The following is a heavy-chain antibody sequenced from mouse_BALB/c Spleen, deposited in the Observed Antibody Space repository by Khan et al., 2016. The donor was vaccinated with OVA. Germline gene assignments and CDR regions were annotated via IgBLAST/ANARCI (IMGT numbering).Heavy chain of an antibody. CDR2: INPTSGYT. V-gene: IGHV1-7*01. CDR3: TRDRIEY. Sequence: VQLVESGAELAKPGASVKMSCTASGYTFTTYCMHWVKQRPGQGLEWIGYINPTSGYTDYNEKFKDRATLSADKSSNTAYLQLSSLTSEDSAVYYCTRDRIEYWGQGTTLTVSS. CDR1: GYTFTTYC. J-gene: IGHJ2*01.